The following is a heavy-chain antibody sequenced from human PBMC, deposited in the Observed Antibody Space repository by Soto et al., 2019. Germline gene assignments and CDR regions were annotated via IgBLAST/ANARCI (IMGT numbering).Heavy chain of an antibody. CDR2: IKSKTDGGTT. Sequence: PGGSLRLSCAASGFTFSNAWMSWVRQAPGKGLEWVGRIKSKTDGGTTDYAAPVKGRFTISRDDSKNTLYLQMNSLKTEDTAVYYCTTDGIGGDYYYYGMDVWGQGTTVTVSS. CDR3: TTDGIGGDYYYYGMDV. CDR1: GFTFSNAW. J-gene: IGHJ6*02. D-gene: IGHD3-16*01. V-gene: IGHV3-15*01.